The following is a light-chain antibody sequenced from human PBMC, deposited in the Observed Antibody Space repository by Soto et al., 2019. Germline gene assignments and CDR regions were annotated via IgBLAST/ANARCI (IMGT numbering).Light chain of an antibody. CDR1: QSISSW. V-gene: IGKV1-5*03. CDR3: QQYNSYLWT. CDR2: KES. J-gene: IGKJ1*01. Sequence: DIQMTQSPSTLSASVGDRVTITCRASQSISSWLAWYQQKTGKAPKLLIYKESSLESGVPSTFSGSGSGTDFTLTISSLQPDDFATYFCQQYNSYLWTCGQGAKVEIK.